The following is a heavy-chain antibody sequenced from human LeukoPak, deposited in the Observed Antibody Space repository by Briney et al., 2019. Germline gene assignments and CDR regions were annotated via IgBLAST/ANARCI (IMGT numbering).Heavy chain of an antibody. D-gene: IGHD1-26*01. J-gene: IGHJ6*02. CDR2: ISGDGGST. CDR3: AKSYYAGDYYGMDV. V-gene: IGHV3-43*02. Sequence: PGGSLRLSCAASGFTFDDYAMHWVRQAPGKGLEWVSLISGDGGSTYYADSVKGRFTISRDNIKNSLYLQMNSLRTEDTALYYCAKSYYAGDYYGMDVWGQGTTVTVSS. CDR1: GFTFDDYA.